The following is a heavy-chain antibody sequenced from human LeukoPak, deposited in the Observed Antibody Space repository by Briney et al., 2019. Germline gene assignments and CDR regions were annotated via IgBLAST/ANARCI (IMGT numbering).Heavy chain of an antibody. V-gene: IGHV3-11*01. Sequence: GGSLRLSCAASGFTLSDYYMSWIRQAPGKGLEWVSYISSSGSTIYYADSVKGRFTISRDNAKNSLYLQMNSLRAEDTAVYYCARARMVATIFDYWGQGTLVTVSS. CDR1: GFTLSDYY. CDR3: ARARMVATIFDY. D-gene: IGHD5-12*01. CDR2: ISSSGSTI. J-gene: IGHJ4*02.